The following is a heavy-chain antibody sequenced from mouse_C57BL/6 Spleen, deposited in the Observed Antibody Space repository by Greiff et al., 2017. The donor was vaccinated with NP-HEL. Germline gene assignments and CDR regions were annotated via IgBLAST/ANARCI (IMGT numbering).Heavy chain of an antibody. V-gene: IGHV1-80*01. J-gene: IGHJ2*01. CDR1: GYAFSSYW. D-gene: IGHD2-1*01. CDR2: IYPGDGDT. Sequence: QVQLQQSGAELVKPGASVKISCKASGYAFSSYWMNWVKQRPGKGLEWIGQIYPGDGDTNYNGKFKGKATLTADKSSSTAYMQLSSLTSEDSAVYFCARGDGNYFYYFDYWGQGTTLTVSS. CDR3: ARGDGNYFYYFDY.